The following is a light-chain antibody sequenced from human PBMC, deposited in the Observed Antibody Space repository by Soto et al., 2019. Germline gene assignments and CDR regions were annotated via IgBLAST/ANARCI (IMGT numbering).Light chain of an antibody. V-gene: IGKV3-20*01. CDR3: QQYGSSPPLT. Sequence: EFVLTQSPGTLSLSPGDRGTLSCRASQSVSSSYLAWYQQKPGQAPRLLIYGASNRATGIPDRFSGSGSGTDFTLTISRLEPEDFAVYYCQQYGSSPPLTFGGGTKGDIK. CDR1: QSVSSSY. CDR2: GAS. J-gene: IGKJ4*01.